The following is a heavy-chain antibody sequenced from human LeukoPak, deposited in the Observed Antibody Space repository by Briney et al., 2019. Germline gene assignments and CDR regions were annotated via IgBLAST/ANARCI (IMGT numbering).Heavy chain of an antibody. CDR3: AARKVRGVWFYLDY. J-gene: IGHJ4*02. CDR1: GFSFSTQR. V-gene: IGHV3-74*01. D-gene: IGHD3-10*01. CDR2: INIDERIT. Sequence: GGSLRLSCAASGFSFSTQRMHWVRQVPGKGLVWVSYINIDERITGYADSVKGRFTISRDNAKNTLYLQMNSLRAEDTAVYFCAARKVRGVWFYLDYWGQGTLVTVSS.